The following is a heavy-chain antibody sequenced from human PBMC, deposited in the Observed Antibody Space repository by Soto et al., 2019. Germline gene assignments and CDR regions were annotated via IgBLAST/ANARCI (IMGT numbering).Heavy chain of an antibody. V-gene: IGHV3-33*01. Sequence: QVQLVESGGGVVQPGNSLRLSCAASGFTFSSYGMHWVRQAPGKGLEWVAVIWYDVSNKYYADSVKGRFTISRDNSKNTLYLQMNSLRAEDTAVYYCARDQQWLVRFYFDFWGQGTLVTVSS. CDR2: IWYDVSNK. CDR3: ARDQQWLVRFYFDF. CDR1: GFTFSSYG. J-gene: IGHJ4*02. D-gene: IGHD6-19*01.